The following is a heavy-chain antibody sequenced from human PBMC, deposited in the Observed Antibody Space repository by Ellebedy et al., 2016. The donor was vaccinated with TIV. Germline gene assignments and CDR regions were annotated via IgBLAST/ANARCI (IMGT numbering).Heavy chain of an antibody. Sequence: PGGSLRLSCVASGFSFSTYGMHWVRQAPGKGLAWVAFKRFDGRNEYNGDSVKGRFIISRDMSKNILYLQMNRMRSEDTAMYYCTREMHPPPGAVAGTGFDCWGQGTLVIVSS. CDR3: TREMHPPPGAVAGTGFDC. CDR2: KRFDGRNE. V-gene: IGHV3-30*02. CDR1: GFSFSTYG. D-gene: IGHD6-19*01. J-gene: IGHJ4*02.